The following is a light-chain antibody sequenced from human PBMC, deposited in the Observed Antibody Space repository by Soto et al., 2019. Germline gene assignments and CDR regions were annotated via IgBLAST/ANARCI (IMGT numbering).Light chain of an antibody. V-gene: IGKV3-15*01. Sequence: EIVMTQSPATLSVSPGERATLSCRASQSVSSNLAWYQQKPGQAPRLLIYGASTRATGIPARFSGSGSGTDYTLTNSSLQSEDFAVYYGQQYNNWPPWTFGQGTKVEIK. CDR2: GAS. J-gene: IGKJ1*01. CDR3: QQYNNWPPWT. CDR1: QSVSSN.